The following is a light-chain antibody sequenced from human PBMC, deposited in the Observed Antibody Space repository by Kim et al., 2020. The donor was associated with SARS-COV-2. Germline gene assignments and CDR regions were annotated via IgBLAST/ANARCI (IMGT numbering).Light chain of an antibody. CDR3: QQLNRAPLT. V-gene: IGKV1-9*01. CDR1: QVISSY. Sequence: GGDRVTITGRASQVISSYFAWYQQKPEKAPKRRIYASSTLQSGVPSRFSGSGSGTEFTLTISRLQPADFATYYCQQLNRAPLTFGGGTKVDIK. J-gene: IGKJ4*01. CDR2: ASS.